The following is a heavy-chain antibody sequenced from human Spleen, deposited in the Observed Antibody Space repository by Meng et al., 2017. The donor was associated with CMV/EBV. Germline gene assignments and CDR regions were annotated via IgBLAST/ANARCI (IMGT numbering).Heavy chain of an antibody. CDR1: GGSFSGYY. V-gene: IGHV4-34*01. Sequence: QVQLQQWGAGLLKPSETLSLTCAVYGGSFSGYYWGWIRQPPGKGLEWIGEINHSGSTNYNPSLKSRVTISVDTSKNQFSLKLSSVTAADTAVYYCARQVAQQLVGTNWFDPWGQGTLVTVSS. CDR2: INHSGST. CDR3: ARQVAQQLVGTNWFDP. J-gene: IGHJ5*02. D-gene: IGHD6-13*01.